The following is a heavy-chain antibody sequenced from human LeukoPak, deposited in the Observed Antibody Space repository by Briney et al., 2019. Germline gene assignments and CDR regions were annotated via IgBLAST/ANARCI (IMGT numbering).Heavy chain of an antibody. CDR1: GGSISSYY. CDR3: ARILTWSGSPYRDY. D-gene: IGHD3-3*01. V-gene: IGHV4-59*01. J-gene: IGHJ4*02. CDR2: IYYSGST. Sequence: PSETLSLTCTVSGGSISSYYWSWIRQPPGKGLEWIGYIYYSGSTNYNPSLKSRVTISVDTSKNQFSLKLSSVTAADTAVYYCARILTWSGSPYRDYWGQGTLVTVSS.